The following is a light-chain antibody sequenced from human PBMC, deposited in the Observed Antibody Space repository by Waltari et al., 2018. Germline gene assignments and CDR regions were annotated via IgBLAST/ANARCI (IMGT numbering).Light chain of an antibody. Sequence: EIVLTQSPGTLSSSPGETATLSCRASQSVSRALVWYQQKPGQAPRLLIYDASRRAPGIPDRFSGSGSGTDFSLTISRLEPEDFAVYYCQKYERLPATFGQGTKVEIK. J-gene: IGKJ1*01. CDR2: DAS. V-gene: IGKV3-20*01. CDR1: QSVSRA. CDR3: QKYERLPAT.